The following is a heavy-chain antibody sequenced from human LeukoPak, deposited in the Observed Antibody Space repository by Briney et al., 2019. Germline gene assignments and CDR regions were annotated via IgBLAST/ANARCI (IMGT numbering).Heavy chain of an antibody. D-gene: IGHD3-10*01. V-gene: IGHV4-31*03. CDR3: ARVTMVRGVADAFDI. CDR1: GGSISSGGYY. Sequence: SETLSLTCTVSGGSISSGGYYWSWIRQHPGKGLEWIGYIYYSRSTYYNPSLKSRVTISVDTSKNQFSLKLSSVTAADTAVYYCARVTMVRGVADAFDIWGQGTMVTVSS. J-gene: IGHJ3*02. CDR2: IYYSRST.